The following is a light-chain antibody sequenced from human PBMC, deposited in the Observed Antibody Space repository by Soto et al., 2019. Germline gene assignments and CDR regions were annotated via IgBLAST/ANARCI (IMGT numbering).Light chain of an antibody. CDR1: SSDIGNYDF. CDR3: SSYTSSSTLYV. Sequence: QSALTQPASVSGSPGQSITISCTGTSSDIGNYDFVSWYQQVPGTAPKAMIYEVNNRPSGVSHRFSGSKSGNTASLTISGLQAEDEADYYCSSYTSSSTLYVFGTGTKLTVL. J-gene: IGLJ1*01. CDR2: EVN. V-gene: IGLV2-14*01.